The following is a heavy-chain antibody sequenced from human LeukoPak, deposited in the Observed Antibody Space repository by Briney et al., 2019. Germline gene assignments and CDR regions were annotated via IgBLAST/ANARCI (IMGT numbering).Heavy chain of an antibody. J-gene: IGHJ6*02. D-gene: IGHD2-2*01. CDR3: AREPRVPVHPYYYSGIDL. Sequence: GGSLRLSCAASGFTFSNAWMSWVRQAPGKGLEWVANIQQDGGDQYYVDSVKGRFTISRDNARNSLYLEMTSLRLEDTAVYYCAREPRVPVHPYYYSGIDLWGQGTTVTVSS. V-gene: IGHV3-7*01. CDR2: IQQDGGDQ. CDR1: GFTFSNAW.